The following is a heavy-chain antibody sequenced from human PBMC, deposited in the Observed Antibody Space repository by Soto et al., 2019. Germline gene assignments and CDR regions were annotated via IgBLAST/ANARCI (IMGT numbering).Heavy chain of an antibody. V-gene: IGHV2-5*01. CDR1: GFSLSSIGVA. Sequence: SGPTLVNPTQTLTLTCTFSGFSLSSIGVAVGWIRQPPGKALEWLALPYWNGDRRYSPSLKSRLTITKDTSKNQVVLTMTNMDPADTATYYCAHSASVPCCYYFDSWGQGALVTVSS. CDR2: PYWNGDR. J-gene: IGHJ4*02. D-gene: IGHD1-26*01. CDR3: AHSASVPCCYYFDS.